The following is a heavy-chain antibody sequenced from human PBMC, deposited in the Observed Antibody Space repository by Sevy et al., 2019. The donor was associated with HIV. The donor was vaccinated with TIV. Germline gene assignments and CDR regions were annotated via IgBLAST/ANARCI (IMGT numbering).Heavy chain of an antibody. CDR1: GFSLNTYW. CDR2: IKQDGSVT. D-gene: IGHD6-13*01. CDR3: VRAVAADGSF. V-gene: IGHV3-7*01. J-gene: IGHJ4*02. Sequence: GGSLRLSCAASGFSLNTYWMSWVRQAPGKGLEWVANIKQDGSVTYYVDSVKGRFTISRDNGRNFLVLQMNSLRAEDTARYYCVRAVAADGSFWGQGTLVTVSS.